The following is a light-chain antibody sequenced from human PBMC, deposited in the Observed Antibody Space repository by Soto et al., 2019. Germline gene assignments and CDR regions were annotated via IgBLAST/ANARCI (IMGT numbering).Light chain of an antibody. Sequence: EIVMTQSPAALSVTPGERATLSCRASQTVSSNLAWYQQKPGQAPRLLISDAATRATGIPVRFRGSGSGTEFTLTISRLQSEDSAVYYCHQYNNWLALNFGGGTKVEIK. J-gene: IGKJ4*01. CDR1: QTVSSN. CDR3: HQYNNWLALN. V-gene: IGKV3-15*01. CDR2: DAA.